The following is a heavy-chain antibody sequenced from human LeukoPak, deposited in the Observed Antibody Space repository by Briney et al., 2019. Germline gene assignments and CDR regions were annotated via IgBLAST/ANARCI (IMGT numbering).Heavy chain of an antibody. J-gene: IGHJ4*02. CDR3: ARSQEWMVMIIDY. Sequence: GRSLRLSCAASGFTFDDYAMHWVRQAPGKGLEWVSGISWNSGSIGYADSVKGRFTISRDNAKNSLYLQMNSLRAEDTALYYCARSQEWMVMIIDYWGQGTLVTVSS. CDR2: ISWNSGSI. CDR1: GFTFDDYA. D-gene: IGHD3-16*01. V-gene: IGHV3-9*01.